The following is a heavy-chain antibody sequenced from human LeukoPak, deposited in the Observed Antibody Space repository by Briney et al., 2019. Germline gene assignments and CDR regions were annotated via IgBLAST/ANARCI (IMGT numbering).Heavy chain of an antibody. V-gene: IGHV3-23*01. CDR3: TKALVTTIVVVMDQYYFDY. Sequence: SGGSLRLSCAASGFNFGTYAMSWVRQAPGKGLEWVSSINAIGYSTEYADSVKGRFTISRDNSQNTLYLQMSSLRAEDTAVYYCTKALVTTIVVVMDQYYFDYWGQGTQVTVSS. CDR2: INAIGYST. J-gene: IGHJ4*02. D-gene: IGHD3-22*01. CDR1: GFNFGTYA.